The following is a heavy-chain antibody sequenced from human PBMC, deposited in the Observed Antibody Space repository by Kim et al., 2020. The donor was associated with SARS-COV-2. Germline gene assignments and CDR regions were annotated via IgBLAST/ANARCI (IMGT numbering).Heavy chain of an antibody. CDR2: IYYSGST. Sequence: SETLSLTCTVSGGSISSSSYYWGWIRQPPGKGLEWIGRIYYSGSTYSNPSLKGRVTISVDTSKNQFSLKLSSVTAADTAVYYCARRVDCSSTSCYAPNWFDPWGQGTLVTVSS. J-gene: IGHJ5*02. CDR3: ARRVDCSSTSCYAPNWFDP. CDR1: GGSISSSSYY. V-gene: IGHV4-39*01. D-gene: IGHD2-2*01.